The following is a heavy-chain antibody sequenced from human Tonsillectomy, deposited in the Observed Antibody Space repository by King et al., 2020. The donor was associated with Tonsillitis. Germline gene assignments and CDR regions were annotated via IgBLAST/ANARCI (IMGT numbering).Heavy chain of an antibody. CDR1: GYSISSGYY. CDR2: IYHSGST. CDR3: ARIRGSYPSDFDY. Sequence: QLQESGPGLVKPSETLSLTCAVSGYSISSGYYWGWIRQPPGKGLEWIGTIYHSGSTHYNPSLKGRITISVDTSKNQFSLRLSSVTAADTAVYYCARIRGSYPSDFDYWGQGTLVTVSS. D-gene: IGHD1-26*01. J-gene: IGHJ4*02. V-gene: IGHV4-38-2*01.